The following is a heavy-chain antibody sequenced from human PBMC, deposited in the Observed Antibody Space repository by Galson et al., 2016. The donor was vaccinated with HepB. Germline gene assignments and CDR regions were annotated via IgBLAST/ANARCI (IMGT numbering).Heavy chain of an antibody. Sequence: TLSLTCAVSGASISSGGYSWSWIRQPPGKGLDWIGYIYQSESVYYNPSLMSRVTISGDRSKNHFSLRLNSVTAADTAVYYCARVRTPHGGDYPPQGPVNGFDPWGQGILVTVSS. D-gene: IGHD4-17*01. CDR2: IYQSESV. J-gene: IGHJ5*02. V-gene: IGHV4-30-2*01. CDR1: GASISSGGYS. CDR3: ARVRTPHGGDYPPQGPVNGFDP.